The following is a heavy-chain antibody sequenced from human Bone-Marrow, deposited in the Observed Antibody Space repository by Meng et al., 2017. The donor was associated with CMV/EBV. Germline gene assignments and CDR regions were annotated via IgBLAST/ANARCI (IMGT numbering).Heavy chain of an antibody. V-gene: IGHV4-39*07. Sequence: SETLSLTCTVSGGSISSSSYYWGWIRQPPGKGLEWIGEINHSGSTNYNPSLKSRVTISVDTSKNQFSLKLSSVTAADTAVYYCASLYCSSTSRYTPYYYGMDVWGQGTTVTVSS. J-gene: IGHJ6*02. D-gene: IGHD2-2*01. CDR2: INHSGST. CDR1: GGSISSSSYY. CDR3: ASLYCSSTSRYTPYYYGMDV.